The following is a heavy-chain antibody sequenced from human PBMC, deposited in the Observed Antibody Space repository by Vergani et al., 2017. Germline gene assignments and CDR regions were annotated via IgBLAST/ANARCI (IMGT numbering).Heavy chain of an antibody. CDR1: GFSFRGHG. V-gene: IGHV3-30*18. D-gene: IGHD4-11*01. CDR2: ISYDGDRR. CDR3: AKDLSYSCAWPHFDS. J-gene: IGHJ4*02. Sequence: QVHLVESGGGVVQPGRSLTLSCVASGFSFRGHGMHWVRQAPGKGLEWVSMISYDGDRRDYGDFAKGRFTISRDSSKTVYMQMKSLGVEDTAMYFCAKDLSYSCAWPHFDSRGQGTLVTVSS.